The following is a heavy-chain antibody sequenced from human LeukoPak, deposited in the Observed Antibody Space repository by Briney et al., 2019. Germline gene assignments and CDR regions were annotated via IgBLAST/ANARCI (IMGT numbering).Heavy chain of an antibody. J-gene: IGHJ4*02. D-gene: IGHD3-9*01. V-gene: IGHV3-64*01. CDR3: ARDRLHYDSLTGYPAD. Sequence: GGSLRLSCAASGFTFSSYDMHWVRQAPGKGLEYVSAISGNGGNTYYANSVKGRFTISRDNSKNTLYLQMNSLRAEDTAVYYCARDRLHYDSLTGYPADWGQGTLVTVSS. CDR2: ISGNGGNT. CDR1: GFTFSSYD.